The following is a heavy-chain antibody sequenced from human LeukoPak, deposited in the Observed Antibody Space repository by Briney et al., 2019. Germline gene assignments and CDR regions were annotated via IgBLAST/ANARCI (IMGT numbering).Heavy chain of an antibody. D-gene: IGHD6-13*01. Sequence: GGSLRLSCAAPGFTFSSYAMSWVRQAPGKGLEWVSAISGSGGSTYYADSVKGRFTVSRDNSKNTLYLQMNSLRAEDTAVYYCAKDLARYSSSWWSSDYWGQGTLVTVSS. J-gene: IGHJ4*02. CDR3: AKDLARYSSSWWSSDY. CDR1: GFTFSSYA. V-gene: IGHV3-23*01. CDR2: ISGSGGST.